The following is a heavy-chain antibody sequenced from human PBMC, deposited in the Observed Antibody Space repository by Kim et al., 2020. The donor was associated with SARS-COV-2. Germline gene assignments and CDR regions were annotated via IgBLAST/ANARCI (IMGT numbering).Heavy chain of an antibody. Sequence: SETLSLTCIVSGASISSGGYYWSWIRQHPGKGLEWIGYIYYNGSISYIPSYNPSLKSRVSILLDTSKNQFSLNLTSVTAADTAVYYCARAPIWFGELGWFDSWGQGTLVTVSS. CDR2: IYYNGSISYIP. CDR1: GASISSGGYY. V-gene: IGHV4-31*03. CDR3: ARAPIWFGELGWFDS. J-gene: IGHJ5*01. D-gene: IGHD3-10*01.